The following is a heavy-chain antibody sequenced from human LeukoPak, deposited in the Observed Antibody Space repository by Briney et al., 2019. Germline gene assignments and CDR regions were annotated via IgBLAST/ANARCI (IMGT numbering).Heavy chain of an antibody. V-gene: IGHV4-34*01. CDR2: INHSGST. Sequence: SETLSLTCAVYGGSFSGYYWSWIRQPPGKGLEWIGEINHSGSTNYNPSLKSRVTISVDTSKNQFSLKLSSVTAADTAVYYCARAHGSYFDYWGQGTLVTVSS. D-gene: IGHD3-10*01. CDR1: GGSFSGYY. CDR3: ARAHGSYFDY. J-gene: IGHJ4*02.